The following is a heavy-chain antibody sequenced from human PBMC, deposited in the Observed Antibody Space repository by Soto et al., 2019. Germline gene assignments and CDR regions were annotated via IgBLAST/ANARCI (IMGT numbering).Heavy chain of an antibody. CDR3: ARLRYCSGGNCYGDY. V-gene: IGHV5-51*01. Sequence: PGESLKISCKTSGYTFSRYWIAWVRQTPGRGLEWMGIIYPADSDTRYSPSFQGQVTISADKSTSTAYLHWNSLKASDTTTYYCARLRYCSGGNCYGDYWGQGTLVTVSS. J-gene: IGHJ4*02. D-gene: IGHD2-15*01. CDR1: GYTFSRYW. CDR2: IYPADSDT.